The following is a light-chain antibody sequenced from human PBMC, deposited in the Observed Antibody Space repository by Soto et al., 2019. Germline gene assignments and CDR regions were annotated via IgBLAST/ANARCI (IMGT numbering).Light chain of an antibody. CDR2: GAF. CDR1: QSGGTN. J-gene: IGKJ1*01. Sequence: EIEMMQFPATLSVSPGERATLSCRAGQSGGTNLAWYQQKPGQAPRRLIYGAFTRATGIPDGFGGSGAATDFTLTISRLAPEDVAVYYCQQYGSSPPFTFGQGTKVDI. CDR3: QQYGSSPPFT. V-gene: IGKV3-20*01.